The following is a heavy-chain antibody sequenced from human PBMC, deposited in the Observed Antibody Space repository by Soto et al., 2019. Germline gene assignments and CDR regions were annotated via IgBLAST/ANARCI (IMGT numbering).Heavy chain of an antibody. CDR1: GYTFTNYG. V-gene: IGHV1-18*01. Sequence: QVQVVQSGDEVKKPGASVKVSCKASGYTFTNYGFSWVRQAPGQGLEWMGWISGYNGNTKYAEKFQGRVTMTTDTSKSTAHMELRSLRSDDKAVYYCAREGQAPYYYYGMDVWGQGTAVTVSS. J-gene: IGHJ6*02. CDR3: AREGQAPYYYYGMDV. CDR2: ISGYNGNT.